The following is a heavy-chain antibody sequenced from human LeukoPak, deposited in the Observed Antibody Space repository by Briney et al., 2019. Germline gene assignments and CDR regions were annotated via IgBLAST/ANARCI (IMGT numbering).Heavy chain of an antibody. CDR2: INPNSGGT. CDR3: ARAQPGALAADDAFDI. V-gene: IGHV1-2*02. D-gene: IGHD2-2*01. J-gene: IGHJ3*02. CDR1: GYTFTCYY. Sequence: GASVKVSCKASGYTFTCYYMHWVRQAPGQGLEWMGWINPNSGGTNYAQKFQGRVTMTRDTSISTAYMELSRLRSDDTAVYYCARAQPGALAADDAFDIWGQGTMVTVSS.